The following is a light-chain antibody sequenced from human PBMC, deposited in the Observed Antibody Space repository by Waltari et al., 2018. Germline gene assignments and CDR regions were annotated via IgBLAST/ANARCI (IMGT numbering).Light chain of an antibody. CDR3: SSYTSNGTLV. V-gene: IGLV2-14*01. Sequence: QSALTQPASVSGSPAPSITISCIGTASDVCAYNYVSWHQQLPGKAPKVMIYGVNNRPSGVSNRFSGSKSGNTASLIISGLQADDEADYYCSSYTSNGTLVFGTGTKVTVV. J-gene: IGLJ1*01. CDR2: GVN. CDR1: ASDVCAYNY.